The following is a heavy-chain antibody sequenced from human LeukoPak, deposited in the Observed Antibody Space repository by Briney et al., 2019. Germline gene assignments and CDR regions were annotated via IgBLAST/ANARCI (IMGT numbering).Heavy chain of an antibody. Sequence: PSETLSLTCAVYGGSFSGYYWSWIRQPPGKGLEWIGYIYYSGSTNYNPSLKSRVTISVDTSKNQFSLKLSSVTAADTAVYYCARDNYYDSSGAFDIWGQGTMVTVSS. D-gene: IGHD3-22*01. CDR3: ARDNYYDSSGAFDI. CDR1: GGSFSGYY. V-gene: IGHV4-59*01. CDR2: IYYSGST. J-gene: IGHJ3*02.